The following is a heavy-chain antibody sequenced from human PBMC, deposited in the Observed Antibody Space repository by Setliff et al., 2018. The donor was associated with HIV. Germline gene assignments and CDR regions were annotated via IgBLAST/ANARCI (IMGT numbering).Heavy chain of an antibody. J-gene: IGHJ6*03. CDR1: GGPFTSSS. Sequence: SVKVSCKASGGPFTSSSIGWVRQAPGQGLEWMGRIIPILGVPRYAQKFQGRVTITADKSTSTSYMHLSSLRAEDTAVYYCARMKSITIFGVVINRESGSRRRYMDVWGKGTTVTISS. CDR3: ARMKSITIFGVVINRESGSRRRYMDV. D-gene: IGHD3-3*01. CDR2: IIPILGVP. V-gene: IGHV1-69*02.